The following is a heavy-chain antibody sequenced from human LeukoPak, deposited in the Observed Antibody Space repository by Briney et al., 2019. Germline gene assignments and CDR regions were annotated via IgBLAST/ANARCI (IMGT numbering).Heavy chain of an antibody. D-gene: IGHD4-11*01. CDR2: IRYDESNK. J-gene: IGHJ4*02. V-gene: IGHV3-30*02. CDR3: ATEVRYGY. Sequence: GGSLRLSCAASGFTFSNYGMHWVRQAPGKGLEWVAFIRYDESNKYYADSVKGRFTISRDNSKNTLYVQMNSLRAEDTAVYYCATEVRYGYWGQGALVTVCS. CDR1: GFTFSNYG.